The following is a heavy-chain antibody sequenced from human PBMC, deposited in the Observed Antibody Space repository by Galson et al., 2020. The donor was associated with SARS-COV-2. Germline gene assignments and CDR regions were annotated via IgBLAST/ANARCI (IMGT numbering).Heavy chain of an antibody. V-gene: IGHV3-48*03. D-gene: IGHD2-21*02. CDR2: ISGRGAIM. CDR3: ARMGTVVTYSGYYGVDV. CDR1: GFTFNSYE. Sequence: GGSLRLSCAASGFTFNSYEMSWVRQAPGKGLEWVSHISGRGAIMYYANSVKGRFTISRDNARNSLYLQMNSLRAEDTAVYYCARMGTVVTYSGYYGVDVWGQGTTVIVSS. J-gene: IGHJ6*02.